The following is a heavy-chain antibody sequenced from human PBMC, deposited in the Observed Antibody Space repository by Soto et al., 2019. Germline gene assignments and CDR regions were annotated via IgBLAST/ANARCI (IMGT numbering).Heavy chain of an antibody. CDR1: GFTFSSYS. Sequence: PGGSLRLSCAASGFTFSSYSMNWVRQAPGKGLEWVSSISSSSSYIYYADSVKGRFTISRDNAKNSLYLQMNSLRAEDTAVYYCARDRRVPAAISNWFDPWGQGTLVTVSS. D-gene: IGHD2-2*01. CDR2: ISSSSSYI. J-gene: IGHJ5*02. CDR3: ARDRRVPAAISNWFDP. V-gene: IGHV3-21*01.